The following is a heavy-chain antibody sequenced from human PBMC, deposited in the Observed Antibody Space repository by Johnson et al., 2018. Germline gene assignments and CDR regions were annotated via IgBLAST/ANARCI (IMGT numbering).Heavy chain of an antibody. D-gene: IGHD5-18*01. V-gene: IGHV3-30*18. Sequence: VQLVESGGGVVQPGRSLRLSCAASGFIISSYGMHWVRQAPGKGLEWVAVTSYDGSNKYYADSVKGRFTISSNNSKNTLYLQMNSLRVEDTAVYYWAKGSDSVGYGDDVDIWGQGTMVTVSS. CDR1: GFIISSYG. J-gene: IGHJ3*02. CDR2: TSYDGSNK. CDR3: AKGSDSVGYGDDVDI.